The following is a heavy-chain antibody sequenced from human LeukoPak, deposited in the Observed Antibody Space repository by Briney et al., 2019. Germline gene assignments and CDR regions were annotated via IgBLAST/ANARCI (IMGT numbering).Heavy chain of an antibody. J-gene: IGHJ3*02. Sequence: QPGRSLRLSCAASGFTFDDYAMHWVRQAPGKGLEWVSGISWNSGSIGYADSVKGRFTISRDNAKNSLYLQMNSLRAEDTALYYCATSGYPLTTIWGQGTMVTVSS. D-gene: IGHD3-22*01. CDR1: GFTFDDYA. CDR3: ATSGYPLTTI. CDR2: ISWNSGSI. V-gene: IGHV3-9*01.